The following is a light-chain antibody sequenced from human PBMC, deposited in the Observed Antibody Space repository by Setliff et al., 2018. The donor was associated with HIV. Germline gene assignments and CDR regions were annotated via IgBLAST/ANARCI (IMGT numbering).Light chain of an antibody. CDR3: CSHAGGDTWI. V-gene: IGLV2-23*02. CDR1: SSDIGDYES. Sequence: ALTQPASVSGSPGQSITISCTGSSSDIGDYESVSWYQQHPGEVPKLMIYDVTKRPSGVSNRFSASKSGNTASLTISGLQAEDEAHYYCCSHAGGDTWIFGGGTKVTVL. CDR2: DVT. J-gene: IGLJ2*01.